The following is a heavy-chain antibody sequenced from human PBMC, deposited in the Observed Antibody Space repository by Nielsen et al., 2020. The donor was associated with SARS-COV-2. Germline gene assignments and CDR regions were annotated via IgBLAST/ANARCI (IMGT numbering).Heavy chain of an antibody. Sequence: GESLKISCAASGFTFSSYAMHWVRQAPGKGLEWVAVISYDGYNKYYADSVKGRFTISRDNSKNTLYLQMNSLRAEDTAVYYCAKARTYYFDYWGQGTLVTVSS. V-gene: IGHV3-30*04. CDR1: GFTFSSYA. D-gene: IGHD1-14*01. CDR2: ISYDGYNK. J-gene: IGHJ4*02. CDR3: AKARTYYFDY.